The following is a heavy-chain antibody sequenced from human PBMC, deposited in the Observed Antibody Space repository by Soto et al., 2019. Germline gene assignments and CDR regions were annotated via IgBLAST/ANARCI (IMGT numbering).Heavy chain of an antibody. Sequence: SETLSLTCVVSGGSLSSYYWSWIRQPPGKGLEWIGYIYYSGSTNYNPSLKSRVTISVDTSKNQFSLKLSSVTAADTAVYYCGEGGAQIFAFGGKEPLVPFSS. V-gene: IGHV4-59*01. D-gene: IGHD3-3*01. CDR1: GGSLSSYY. J-gene: IGHJ4*02. CDR3: GEGGAQIFAF. CDR2: IYYSGST.